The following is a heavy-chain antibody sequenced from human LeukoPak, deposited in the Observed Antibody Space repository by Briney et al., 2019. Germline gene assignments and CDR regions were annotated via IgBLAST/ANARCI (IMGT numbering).Heavy chain of an antibody. CDR1: GGSISSDY. J-gene: IGHJ3*02. D-gene: IGHD3-22*01. CDR2: IHHSGNT. V-gene: IGHV4-59*08. CDR3: AGGYYDSSGYSNTFDI. Sequence: SETLSLTCTVSGGSISSDYWSWIRHPPGKGLEWIGYIHHSGNTNYNPSPTSRVTISVDTSKNQFTLRLSSVTAADAAVYYCAGGYYDSSGYSNTFDIWGQGTMVTVSS.